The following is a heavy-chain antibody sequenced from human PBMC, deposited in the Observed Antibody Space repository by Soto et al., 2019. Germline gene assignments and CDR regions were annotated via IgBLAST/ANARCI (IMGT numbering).Heavy chain of an antibody. CDR2: INHSGST. J-gene: IGHJ4*02. CDR1: GGSFSGYY. D-gene: IGHD4-17*01. V-gene: IGHV4-34*01. CDR3: ARAYGGNVFDY. Sequence: QVQLQQWGAGLLKPSETLSLTCAVYGGSFSGYYWSWIRQPPGKGLEWIGDINHSGSTNYNPSLKSGVTISVDTSKNRFSLQLSSVTAADTAVYFCARAYGGNVFDYWGQGTRVTVSS.